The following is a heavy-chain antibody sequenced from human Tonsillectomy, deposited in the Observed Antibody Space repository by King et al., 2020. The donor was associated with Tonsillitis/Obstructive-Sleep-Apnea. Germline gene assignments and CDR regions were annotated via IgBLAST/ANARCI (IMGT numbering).Heavy chain of an antibody. Sequence: VQLVESGGGLVQPGGSLRLSCAASGFTFSSYWMSWVRQAPGKGLEWVANIKKDGSEKYYVDSVKGRCTISRDNAKNSLYLQMNSLRAEDTAVYYCANLLRQQLVFYAFDIWGQGTMVTVSS. CDR2: IKKDGSEK. CDR3: ANLLRQQLVFYAFDI. D-gene: IGHD6-13*01. J-gene: IGHJ3*02. CDR1: GFTFSSYW. V-gene: IGHV3-7*02.